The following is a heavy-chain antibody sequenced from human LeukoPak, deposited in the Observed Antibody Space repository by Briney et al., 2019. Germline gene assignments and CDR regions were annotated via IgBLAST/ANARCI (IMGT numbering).Heavy chain of an antibody. CDR2: ISGSGGGT. CDR3: AKVDPYDYGLNWFDP. D-gene: IGHD3-16*01. J-gene: IGHJ5*02. Sequence: GGSLRLSCAASGFTFSSYAMSWVRQAPGKGLEWVSAISGSGGGTYYADSVKGRFTISRDNSKNTLYLQMNSLRAEDTAVYYCAKVDPYDYGLNWFDPWGQGTLVTVSS. CDR1: GFTFSSYA. V-gene: IGHV3-23*01.